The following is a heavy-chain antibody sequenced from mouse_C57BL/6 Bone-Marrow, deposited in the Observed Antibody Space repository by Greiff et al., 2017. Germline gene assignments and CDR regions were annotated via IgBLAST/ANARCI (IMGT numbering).Heavy chain of an antibody. Sequence: VQLQQSGAELARPGASVKLSCKASGYTFTSYGISWVKQRTGQGLEWIGEIYPRSGNTYYNEKFKGKATLTADKSSSTAYMELRSLTSEDAAVYFCARGLREYYGSSYVGYWGQGTTLTVSS. D-gene: IGHD1-1*01. V-gene: IGHV1-81*01. CDR1: GYTFTSYG. CDR3: ARGLREYYGSSYVGY. J-gene: IGHJ2*01. CDR2: IYPRSGNT.